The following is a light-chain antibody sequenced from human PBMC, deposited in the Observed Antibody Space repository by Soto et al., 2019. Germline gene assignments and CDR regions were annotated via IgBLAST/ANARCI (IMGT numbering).Light chain of an antibody. CDR2: AAS. J-gene: IGKJ2*01. CDR3: LQINSYPYI. Sequence: IQLTQSPSSLPASVGDRVTITSRGSQGITTYLAWYQQKPGKAPKLLIYAASALQSEVPSRFSGSGSGTDFTPTISSLQPEDFATYYCLQINSYPYIFWQGTKLEIK. V-gene: IGKV1-9*01. CDR1: QGITTY.